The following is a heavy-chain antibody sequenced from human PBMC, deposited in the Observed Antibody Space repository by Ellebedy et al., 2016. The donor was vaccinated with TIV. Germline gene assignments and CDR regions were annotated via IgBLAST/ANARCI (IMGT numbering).Heavy chain of an antibody. CDR3: AEMGVRVPDAFDI. CDR1: GFTVSSHH. Sequence: GESLKISCAASGFTVSSHHMSWVRQAPGKGLEWVSVFFSGGNTYYADSVKGRFIISRDNSENTLYLHMNSLRGEDTAVYYCAEMGVRVPDAFDIWGQGTMVTVSS. D-gene: IGHD5-24*01. CDR2: FFSGGNT. V-gene: IGHV3-66*01. J-gene: IGHJ3*02.